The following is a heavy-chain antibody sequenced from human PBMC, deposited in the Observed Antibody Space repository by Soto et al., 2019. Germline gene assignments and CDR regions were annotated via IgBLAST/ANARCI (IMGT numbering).Heavy chain of an antibody. CDR2: IIPIFGTA. V-gene: IGHV1-69*12. CDR3: ARAYSWVDHAFYI. CDR1: GGTFSSYA. J-gene: IGHJ3*02. Sequence: QVQLVQSGAEVKKPGSSVKVSCKASGGTFSSYAISWVRQAPGQGLEWMGGIIPIFGTANYAQKFQGRVTINADESTSTAYMGLSSLRSEDTAVYYCARAYSWVDHAFYIWGQGTMVTVSS. D-gene: IGHD1-26*01.